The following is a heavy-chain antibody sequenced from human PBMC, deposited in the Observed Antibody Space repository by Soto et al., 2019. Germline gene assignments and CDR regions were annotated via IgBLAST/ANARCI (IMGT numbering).Heavy chain of an antibody. J-gene: IGHJ6*03. CDR2: IIPILGIA. CDR1: GGTFSSYT. Sequence: VASVKVSCKASGGTFSSYTISWVRQAPGQGLEWMGRIIPILGIANYAQKFQGRVTITADKSTSTAYMELSSLRSEDTAVYYCARDGYNYYYYMDVWGKGTTVTVSS. CDR3: ARDGYNYYYYMDV. V-gene: IGHV1-69*04.